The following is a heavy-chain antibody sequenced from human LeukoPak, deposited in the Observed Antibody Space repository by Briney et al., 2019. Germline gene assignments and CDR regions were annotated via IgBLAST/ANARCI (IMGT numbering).Heavy chain of an antibody. Sequence: GGSLRLSCAASGFIFSTYSMNWVRQSPGKGLEWVSSISGGSNYIYYADSVKGRFTISRDNAKNSLFLQMNSLRAEATAVYYCARDFGESSEYFQHWGQGTLVTVSS. CDR1: GFIFSTYS. CDR3: ARDFGESSEYFQH. J-gene: IGHJ1*01. CDR2: ISGGSNYI. V-gene: IGHV3-21*01. D-gene: IGHD3-10*01.